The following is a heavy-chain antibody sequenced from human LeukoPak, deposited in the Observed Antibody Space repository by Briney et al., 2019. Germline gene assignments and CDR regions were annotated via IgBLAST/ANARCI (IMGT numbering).Heavy chain of an antibody. CDR2: ISWDGGST. Sequence: GGSLRLSCAASGFTFDDYAMHWARQAPGKGLEWVSLISWDGGSTYYADSVKGRFTISRDNSKNSLYLQMNSLRAEDTALYYCAKDGKMATISWTSFDYWGQGTLVTVSS. CDR3: AKDGKMATISWTSFDY. J-gene: IGHJ4*02. CDR1: GFTFDDYA. D-gene: IGHD5-24*01. V-gene: IGHV3-43D*03.